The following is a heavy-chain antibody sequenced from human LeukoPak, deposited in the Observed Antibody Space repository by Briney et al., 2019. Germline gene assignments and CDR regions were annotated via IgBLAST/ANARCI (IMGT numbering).Heavy chain of an antibody. CDR2: ISSSGSFT. V-gene: IGHV3-11*05. D-gene: IGHD3-22*01. Sequence: GRSLRLSCAASGFTFRDYYMSWIRQAPGKGLEWVSYISSSGSFTNYADSVKGRFTISRDNAKKSLYLLMNSLRAEDTALYYCARGHDTSGPWRDWGQGTLVTVSS. CDR3: ARGHDTSGPWRD. J-gene: IGHJ4*02. CDR1: GFTFRDYY.